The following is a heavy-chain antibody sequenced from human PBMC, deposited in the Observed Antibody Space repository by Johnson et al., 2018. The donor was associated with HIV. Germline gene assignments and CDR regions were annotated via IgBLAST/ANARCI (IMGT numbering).Heavy chain of an antibody. CDR1: GFTFSTYA. V-gene: IGHV3-NL1*01. J-gene: IGHJ3*02. D-gene: IGHD2-8*01. Sequence: QVQLVESGGGVVQPGKSLRLSCAASGFTFSTYAVHWVRQAPGKGLEWVSVIYSGGSTGYADSVKGRFTISRDNAKNSLYLQMNSLRAEDTAVYYCAGGRNGRNAFDIWGQGTMVTVSS. CDR2: IYSGGST. CDR3: AGGRNGRNAFDI.